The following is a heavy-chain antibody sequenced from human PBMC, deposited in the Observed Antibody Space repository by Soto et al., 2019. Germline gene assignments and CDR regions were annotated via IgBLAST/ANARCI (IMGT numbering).Heavy chain of an antibody. V-gene: IGHV1-18*01. Sequence: QVQLVQSGAEVKKPGASVKVSCKASGYTFTSYGISWVRQAPGQGLEWMGWISAYNGNTNYAQKXXGRVTKTTDTXXSXAXXELRSLRSDDTAVYYCAYYYGSGSYYPYYYYGMDVWGQGTTVTVSS. D-gene: IGHD3-10*01. CDR1: GYTFTSYG. J-gene: IGHJ6*02. CDR2: ISAYNGNT. CDR3: AYYYGSGSYYPYYYYGMDV.